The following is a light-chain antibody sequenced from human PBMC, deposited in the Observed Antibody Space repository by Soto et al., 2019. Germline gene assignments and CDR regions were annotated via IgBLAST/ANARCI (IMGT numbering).Light chain of an antibody. CDR1: QSVSSSY. CDR3: QQYGSSHYT. J-gene: IGKJ2*01. CDR2: GAS. V-gene: IGKV3-20*01. Sequence: EIVLTQSPGTLSLSPGERATLSCRASQSVSSSYLAWYQQKPGQAPRLLIYGASSRATGIPDRFSGSGSGTDFTLTISRREPEDFAVYYCQQYGSSHYTFGQGTKLEIK.